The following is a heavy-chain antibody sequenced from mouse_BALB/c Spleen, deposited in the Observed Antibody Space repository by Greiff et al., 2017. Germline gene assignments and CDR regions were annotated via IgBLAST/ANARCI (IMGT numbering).Heavy chain of an antibody. Sequence: EVQGVESGGGLVQPGGSRKLSCAASGFTFSSFGMHWVRQAPEKGLEWVGYISSGSSTIYYADTVKGRFTISRDNPKNTLFLQMTSLRSEDTAMYYCAGGRGYAMDYWGQGTSVTVSS. J-gene: IGHJ4*01. CDR2: ISSGSSTI. CDR1: GFTFSSFG. CDR3: AGGRGYAMDY. V-gene: IGHV5-17*02.